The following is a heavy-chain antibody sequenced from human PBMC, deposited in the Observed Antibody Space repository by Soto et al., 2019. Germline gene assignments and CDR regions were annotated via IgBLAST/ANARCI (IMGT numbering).Heavy chain of an antibody. CDR2: ISGSGGST. CDR3: AKSHSSGWYYFDY. J-gene: IGHJ4*02. Sequence: PGGSLRLSCAASGFTFRSFTMNWVRQAPGKGLEWVSAISGSGGSTYYADSVKGRFTISRDNSKNTLYLQMNSLRAEDTAVYYCAKSHSSGWYYFDYWGQGTLVTVSS. V-gene: IGHV3-23*01. D-gene: IGHD6-19*01. CDR1: GFTFRSFT.